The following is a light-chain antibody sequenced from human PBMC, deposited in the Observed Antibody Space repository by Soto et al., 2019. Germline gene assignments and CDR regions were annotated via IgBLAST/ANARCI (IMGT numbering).Light chain of an antibody. CDR1: QNVRSN. CDR2: GAS. V-gene: IGKV3-15*01. J-gene: IGKJ5*01. CDR3: QQYNTWPPIT. Sequence: EIVMTQSPATLSVSPGERATLSCSASQNVRSNLAWYQQKPGQAPRLLIFGASTRATGIPARFSGTGSGTEFTLTISSLQSEDFAVYYCQQYNTWPPITFGQGTRLEIK.